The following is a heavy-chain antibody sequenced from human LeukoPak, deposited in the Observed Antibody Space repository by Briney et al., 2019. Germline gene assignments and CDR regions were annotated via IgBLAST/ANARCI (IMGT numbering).Heavy chain of an antibody. CDR2: INHSGST. CDR1: GGSFSGYY. Sequence: SETLSLTCAVYGGSFSGYYWSWIRQPPGKGLEWIGEINHSGSTNYNPSLKSRVTISVDTSKNQFSLKLSSVTAADTAVYYCAGLQGTYYDFWSGYPREGWFDPWGQGTLVTVSS. CDR3: AGLQGTYYDFWSGYPREGWFDP. V-gene: IGHV4-34*01. D-gene: IGHD3-3*01. J-gene: IGHJ5*02.